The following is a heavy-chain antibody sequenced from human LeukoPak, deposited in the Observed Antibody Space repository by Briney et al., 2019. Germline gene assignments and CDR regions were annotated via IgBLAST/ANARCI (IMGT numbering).Heavy chain of an antibody. D-gene: IGHD3-3*01. V-gene: IGHV3-23*01. CDR1: GFTFSSYA. CDR2: ISGSGGST. CDR3: AKDPATYYDFWSGYYFDY. J-gene: IGHJ4*02. Sequence: GGSLRLSCAASGFTFSSYAMSWVRQAPGKGLEWVSAISGSGGSTYYADSVKGRFTISRDNSKNTLYLQMNSLRAEDTAVYYCAKDPATYYDFWSGYYFDYWGREPWSPSPQ.